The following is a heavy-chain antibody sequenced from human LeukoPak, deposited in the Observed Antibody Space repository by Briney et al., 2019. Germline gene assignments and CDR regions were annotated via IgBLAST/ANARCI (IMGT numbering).Heavy chain of an antibody. CDR2: ISGSGGST. Sequence: PGGSLRLSCAASGFTFGSYAMSWVRQAPGKGLEWVSAISGSGGSTYYADSVKGRFTISRDNSKNTLYLQMNSLRAEDTAVYYCAKYSRFYSGYDLDYWGQGTLVTVSS. J-gene: IGHJ4*02. D-gene: IGHD5-12*01. CDR3: AKYSRFYSGYDLDY. V-gene: IGHV3-23*01. CDR1: GFTFGSYA.